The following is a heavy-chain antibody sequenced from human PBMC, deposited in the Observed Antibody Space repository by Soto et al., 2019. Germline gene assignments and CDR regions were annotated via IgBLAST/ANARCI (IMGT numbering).Heavy chain of an antibody. Sequence: QVQLVQSGAEVKKPGSSVKVSCKASGGTFSSYAISWVRQAPGQGLEWMGGIIPIFGTANYAQKFQGRVTITADESTSTAYMELSSLRSEDTAVYYSARTPLARPDDYYFDYWGQGTLVTVSS. CDR3: ARTPLARPDDYYFDY. J-gene: IGHJ4*02. D-gene: IGHD6-6*01. V-gene: IGHV1-69*12. CDR1: GGTFSSYA. CDR2: IIPIFGTA.